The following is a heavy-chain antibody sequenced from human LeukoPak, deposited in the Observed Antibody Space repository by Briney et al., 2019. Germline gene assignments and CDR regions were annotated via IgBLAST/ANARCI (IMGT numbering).Heavy chain of an antibody. V-gene: IGHV3-11*06. CDR3: ASGYCTNGVCYPFDY. CDR2: ISSSSSYT. CDR1: GFASSDYY. Sequence: PGGSLRLSCAASGFASSDYYMSWIRQAPGKGLEWVSYISSSSSYTNCADSVKGRFTISRDNAKNSLYLQMNSLRAEDTAVYYCASGYCTNGVCYPFDYWGQGTLVTVSS. D-gene: IGHD2-8*01. J-gene: IGHJ4*02.